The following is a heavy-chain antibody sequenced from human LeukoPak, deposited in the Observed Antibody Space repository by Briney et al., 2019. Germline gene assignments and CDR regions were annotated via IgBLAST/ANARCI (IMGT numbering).Heavy chain of an antibody. J-gene: IGHJ4*02. Sequence: GGSLRLSCAASGFTFSSYAMHWVRQAPGKGLEWVAVISYDGSNKYYADSVKGRFTISRDNSKNTLYLQMNSLRAEDTAVYYCARDQTYVLRLGEFAYWGQGTLVTVSS. CDR2: ISYDGSNK. CDR3: ARDQTYVLRLGEFAY. V-gene: IGHV3-30-3*01. CDR1: GFTFSSYA. D-gene: IGHD3-16*01.